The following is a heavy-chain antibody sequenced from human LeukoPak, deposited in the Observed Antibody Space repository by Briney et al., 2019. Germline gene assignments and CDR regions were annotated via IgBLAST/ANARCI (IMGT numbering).Heavy chain of an antibody. Sequence: VRSLRLSCAPSGFPFNNYCMHWVRQAPGKGLGWVSSIKTDGGTTRYAASVKRRFTISRDNDKNMLYLQMNSRRHDDTGVYYCARGGASGWYAAGWCATWGEGTLFTVSS. CDR2: IKTDGGTT. V-gene: IGHV3-74*01. CDR1: GFPFNNYC. J-gene: IGHJ5*02. D-gene: IGHD6-19*01. CDR3: ARGGASGWYAAGWCAT.